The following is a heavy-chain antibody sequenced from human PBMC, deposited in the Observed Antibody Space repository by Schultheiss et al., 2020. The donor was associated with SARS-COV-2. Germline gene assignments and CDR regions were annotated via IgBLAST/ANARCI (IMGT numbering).Heavy chain of an antibody. CDR2: IYYSGST. CDR3: ARESSSTSRWFDP. V-gene: IGHV4-59*12. D-gene: IGHD2-2*01. J-gene: IGHJ5*02. Sequence: SETLSLTCTVSGGSISSYYWSWIRQPPGKGLEWVGYIYYSGSTNYNPSLKSRVTISVDTSKNQFSLKLSSVTAADTAVYYCARESSSTSRWFDPWGQGTLVTVSS. CDR1: GGSISSYY.